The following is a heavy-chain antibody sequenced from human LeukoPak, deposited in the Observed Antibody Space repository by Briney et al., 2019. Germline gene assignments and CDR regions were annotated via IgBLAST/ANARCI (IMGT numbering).Heavy chain of an antibody. J-gene: IGHJ3*02. V-gene: IGHV3-30*04. Sequence: PGGSLRLSCGASGFTFSNYAMHWVRQAPGKGLEWVAVISHDGETKYYADFVKGRFTTSRVNSKNMLYLQMNSLRAEDTAVYYCARSGWYSRGAFDIWGQGTMVTVSS. D-gene: IGHD6-19*01. CDR2: ISHDGETK. CDR3: ARSGWYSRGAFDI. CDR1: GFTFSNYA.